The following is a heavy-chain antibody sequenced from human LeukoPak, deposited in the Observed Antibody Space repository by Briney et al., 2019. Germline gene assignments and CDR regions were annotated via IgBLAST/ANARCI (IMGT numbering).Heavy chain of an antibody. CDR2: ISDGSST. CDR3: VAANPNSDY. D-gene: IGHD2-15*01. CDR1: GFSFSSYW. Sequence: GGSLRLSCAASGFSFSSYWMHWVRQAPGKRLVWVSRISDGSSTTYADSVKGRFTISRDITKNTLYLQMNTLRVEDTAVYYCVAANPNSDYWGQGTLVTVSS. V-gene: IGHV3-74*03. J-gene: IGHJ4*02.